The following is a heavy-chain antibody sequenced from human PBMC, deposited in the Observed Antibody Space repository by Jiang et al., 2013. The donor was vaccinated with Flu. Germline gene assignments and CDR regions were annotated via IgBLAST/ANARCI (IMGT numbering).Heavy chain of an antibody. Sequence: SGAEVKKPGASVKVSCKASGYTFTTFAIHWVRQAPGQRFEWMGWINAGNGDTKFSQKFQGRVTITRDTSATTAYMELSSLRSEDTAVYYCVRHGMDVWGQGTTVTVSS. D-gene: IGHD5-24*01. CDR3: VRHGMDV. J-gene: IGHJ6*02. V-gene: IGHV1-3*01. CDR2: INAGNGDT. CDR1: GYTFTTFA.